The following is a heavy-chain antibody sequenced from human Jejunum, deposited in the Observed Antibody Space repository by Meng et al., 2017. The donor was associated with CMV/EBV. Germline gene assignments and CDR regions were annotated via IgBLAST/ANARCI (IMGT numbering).Heavy chain of an antibody. CDR3: ATRIPDTSGYYYGVFDF. CDR2: IYYNGRT. D-gene: IGHD3-22*01. Sequence: QVQLQESGPGLVKPSQPLSVTCTVSGASISSGDYFWTWLRQPPGKGLEWIGYIYYNGRTDYNPSLESRVTISLDTSKNQFSLKLTSITVADTAVYYCATRIPDTSGYYYGVFDFWGQGALVTVSS. V-gene: IGHV4-30-4*08. J-gene: IGHJ4*02. CDR1: GASISSGDYF.